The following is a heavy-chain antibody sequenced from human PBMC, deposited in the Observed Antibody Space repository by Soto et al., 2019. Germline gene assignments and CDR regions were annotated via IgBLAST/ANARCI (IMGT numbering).Heavy chain of an antibody. CDR2: IYLDGITT. V-gene: IGHV3-74*01. CDR3: ARGGAMGVDY. Sequence: GGSLRLSCTASGFTFNTHWMHWVRQAPGKGLVWVSRIYLDGITTNYVDSVKGRLTVSRDNAKNTVYLHVNTLRDEDTAVYYCARGGAMGVDYWGQGTLVTVSS. D-gene: IGHD1-26*01. J-gene: IGHJ4*02. CDR1: GFTFNTHW.